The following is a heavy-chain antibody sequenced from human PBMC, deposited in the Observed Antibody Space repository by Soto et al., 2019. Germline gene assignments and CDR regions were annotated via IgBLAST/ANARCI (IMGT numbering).Heavy chain of an antibody. CDR1: GGSISGYY. CDR2: IYSSGDT. CDR3: ARVGTFAEYFDY. D-gene: IGHD1-26*01. V-gene: IGHV4-59*12. Sequence: PSETLSLTCTVSGGSISGYYWSWIRQPPGKGLEWIGHIYSSGDTRYSPSLNSRLIISVDTYKNQFSLMLDSVTAADTAVYFCARVGTFAEYFDYWSQGTLVTGSS. J-gene: IGHJ4*02.